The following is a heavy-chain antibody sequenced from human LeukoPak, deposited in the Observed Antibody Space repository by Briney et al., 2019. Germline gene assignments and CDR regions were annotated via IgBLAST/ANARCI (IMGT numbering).Heavy chain of an antibody. J-gene: IGHJ4*02. CDR2: ISGSGGST. Sequence: GGSLRLSCAASGFTFSSYAMSWVRQAPGKGLEWVSAISGSGGSTYYADSVKGRFTISRDNSKNTLYLQMNSLRAEDTAVYYCAKVGTGSSSWYSHLYFDYWGQGTLVTVSS. D-gene: IGHD6-13*01. CDR1: GFTFSSYA. CDR3: AKVGTGSSSWYSHLYFDY. V-gene: IGHV3-23*01.